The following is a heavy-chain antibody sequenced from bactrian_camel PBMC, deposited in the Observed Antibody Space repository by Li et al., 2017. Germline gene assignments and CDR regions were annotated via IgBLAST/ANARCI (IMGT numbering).Heavy chain of an antibody. Sequence: QVQLVESGGGSVQPGGSLRLSCAASYTRTCMAWFRQAPGKEREGVATIDSDDISWYVDSLKGRFTISRNDLNDTTYLQMNNVKSEDTALYYCGTRYPGSWYRTYWGQGTQVTVS. CDR2: IDSDDIS. V-gene: IGHV3S53*01. CDR3: GTRYPGSWYRTY. D-gene: IGHD6*01. CDR1: YTRTC. J-gene: IGHJ4*01.